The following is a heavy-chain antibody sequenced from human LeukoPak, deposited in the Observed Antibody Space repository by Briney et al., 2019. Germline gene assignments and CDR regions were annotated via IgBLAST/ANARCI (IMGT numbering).Heavy chain of an antibody. J-gene: IGHJ4*02. Sequence: SVKVSCKASGGTFSSYAISWVRQAPGRGLEWMGRIIPILGIANYAQKFQGRVTITADKSTSTAYMELSSLRSEDTAVYYCARDPGGGDYSDYWGQGTLVTVSS. CDR1: GGTFSSYA. CDR3: ARDPGGGDYSDY. D-gene: IGHD3-10*01. CDR2: IIPILGIA. V-gene: IGHV1-69*04.